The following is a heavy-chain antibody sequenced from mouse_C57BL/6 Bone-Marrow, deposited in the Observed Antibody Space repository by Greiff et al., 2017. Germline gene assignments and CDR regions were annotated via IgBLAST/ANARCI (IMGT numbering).Heavy chain of an antibody. Sequence: VVESGAELARPGASVKMSCKASGYTFTSSTMHWVKQRPGPGLEWIGYINPSSGYTKYNQKFKDKATLTADKSSSTAYMQLSSLTSEDSAVDYCARLGDGYDRYAIDYWGQGTSVTVSS. CDR3: ARLGDGYDRYAIDY. CDR2: INPSSGYT. V-gene: IGHV1-4*01. CDR1: GYTFTSST. D-gene: IGHD2-2*01. J-gene: IGHJ4*01.